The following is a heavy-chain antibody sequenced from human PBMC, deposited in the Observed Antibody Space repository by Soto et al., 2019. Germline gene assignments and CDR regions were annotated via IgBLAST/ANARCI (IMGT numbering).Heavy chain of an antibody. CDR2: ISSSSSTI. J-gene: IGHJ6*02. CDR3: ARDNPRSSGRDV. Sequence: GGSLRLSCEASGFTLSSYSMNWARQAPGQGLEWVSYISSSSSTIYYADSVKGRFTISRDNAKNSLYLQMNSLRDEDTAVYYCARDNPRSSGRDVRGQGTTVTVSS. V-gene: IGHV3-48*02. CDR1: GFTLSSYS.